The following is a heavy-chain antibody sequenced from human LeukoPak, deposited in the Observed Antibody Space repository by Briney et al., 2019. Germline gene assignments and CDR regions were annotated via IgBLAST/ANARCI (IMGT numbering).Heavy chain of an antibody. CDR1: GFTFSSYA. Sequence: GGSLRLSCAASGFTFSSYAMSWVRQAPGKGLEWVSVIYSGGRTYYADSVKGRFTISRDNSKNTLYLQMNSLRAEDTAVYYCARGHRNTMVRGVIRYYYMDVWGKGTTVTISS. J-gene: IGHJ6*03. CDR3: ARGHRNTMVRGVIRYYYMDV. CDR2: IYSGGRT. D-gene: IGHD3-10*01. V-gene: IGHV3-66*01.